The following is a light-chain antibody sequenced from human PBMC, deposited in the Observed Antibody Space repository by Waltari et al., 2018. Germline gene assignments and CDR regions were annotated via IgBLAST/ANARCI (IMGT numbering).Light chain of an antibody. V-gene: IGLV2-8*01. CDR2: EVD. Sequence: QSALTQPPSASGSAGPSVTISCTGTTTDPRNFKSVSWYQQHPGKAPKLILYEVDRRPSGVPDRFSGPKSGDAASLTVSGLQAEDEGIYFCSSWTDSSRTGKLSFGGGTKLTVL. CDR3: SSWTDSSRTGKLS. J-gene: IGLJ2*01. CDR1: TTDPRNFKS.